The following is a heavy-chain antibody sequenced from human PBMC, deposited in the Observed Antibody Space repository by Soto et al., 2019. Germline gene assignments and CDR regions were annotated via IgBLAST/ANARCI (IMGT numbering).Heavy chain of an antibody. CDR1: GYAFTSYG. D-gene: IGHD2-15*01. CDR2: ISAYNGNT. Sequence: ASVKVSCKASGYAFTSYGISWVRQAPGQGLEWMGWISAYNGNTNYAQKLQGRVTMTTDTSTGTAYMELRSLRSDDTAVYYCARTAPLYCSGGSCYSGPNDAFDIWGQGTMVTVSS. J-gene: IGHJ3*02. CDR3: ARTAPLYCSGGSCYSGPNDAFDI. V-gene: IGHV1-18*01.